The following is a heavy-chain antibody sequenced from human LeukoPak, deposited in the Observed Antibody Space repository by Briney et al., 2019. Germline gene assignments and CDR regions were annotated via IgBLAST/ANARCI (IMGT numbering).Heavy chain of an antibody. CDR1: GGSISSGGYS. V-gene: IGHV4-30-2*01. D-gene: IGHD6-13*01. CDR3: ARGPRQQLVKATFDI. Sequence: SETLSLTCAVSGGSISSGGYSWSWIRQPPGKGLEWIGYIYHSGSTYYNPSLKSRVTISVDRSKNQFSLKLSSVTAADTAVYYCARGPRQQLVKATFDIWGQGTMVTVSS. J-gene: IGHJ3*02. CDR2: IYHSGST.